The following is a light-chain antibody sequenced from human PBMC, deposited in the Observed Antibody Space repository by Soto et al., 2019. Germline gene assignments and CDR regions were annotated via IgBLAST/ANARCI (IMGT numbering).Light chain of an antibody. V-gene: IGKV3-11*01. CDR2: DAS. CDR3: QQRNSSPIT. CDR1: QSVSSY. Sequence: EILLTQSPSTLPLSPGERATLSCRASQSVSSYLAWYQRKPGQTPTLLIYDASNRATGIPARFSGSGSGTDFTLTISSLEPEDFEVYYCQQRNSSPITFGQGTRLEIK. J-gene: IGKJ5*01.